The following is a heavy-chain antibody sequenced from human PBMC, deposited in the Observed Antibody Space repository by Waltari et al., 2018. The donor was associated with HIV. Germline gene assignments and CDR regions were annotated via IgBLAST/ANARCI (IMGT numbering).Heavy chain of an antibody. J-gene: IGHJ4*02. CDR3: TRSSKLDY. CDR1: GFRLGDFA. D-gene: IGHD4-4*01. CDR2: SRSRIYGGAT. V-gene: IGHV3-49*03. Sequence: EVQLVEFGGGLVQPGRSLRLFCTGFGFRLGDFAISWFRRAPGKGVGWVGLSRSRIYGGATEYAASAKGRFTISRDDLKSVAYLQMNSLKTEDTAVYYCTRSSKLDYWGQGTLVTVSS.